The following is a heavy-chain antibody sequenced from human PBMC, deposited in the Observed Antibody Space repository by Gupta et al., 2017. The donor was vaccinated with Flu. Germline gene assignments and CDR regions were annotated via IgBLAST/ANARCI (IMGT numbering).Heavy chain of an antibody. J-gene: IGHJ4*02. V-gene: IGHV4-59*01. CDR1: GGSISSSF. CDR2: IYYSGST. Sequence: NCTVSGGSISSSFWSWIRQPPGKGLEWIGYIYYSGSTNYNPSLKSRVTISIDTSKNQFSLXLXSVTAAXTAVYYCARDGGSFPLGYWGQGTLVTVSS. CDR3: ARDGGSFPLGY. D-gene: IGHD6-13*01.